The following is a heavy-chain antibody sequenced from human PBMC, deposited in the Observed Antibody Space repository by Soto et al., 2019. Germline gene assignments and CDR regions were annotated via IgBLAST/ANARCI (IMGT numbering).Heavy chain of an antibody. CDR2: ISWNSGSI. CDR1: GFTFDDYA. V-gene: IGHV3-9*01. CDR3: AKDFWEKTTTYYYMDV. D-gene: IGHD4-4*01. J-gene: IGHJ6*03. Sequence: VQLVESGGGLVQPGRSLRLSCAASGFTFDDYAMHWVRQAPGKGLEWVSGISWNSGSIGYADSVKGRFTISRDNAKNSLYLQMNSLRAEDTALYYCAKDFWEKTTTYYYMDVWGRGTTVTVSS.